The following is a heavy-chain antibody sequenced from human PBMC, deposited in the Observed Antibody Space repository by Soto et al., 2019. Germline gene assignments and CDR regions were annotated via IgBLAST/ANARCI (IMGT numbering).Heavy chain of an antibody. J-gene: IGHJ4*02. CDR1: GFSLSTSGVG. CDR3: IHRRVNGGMDH. Sequence: QITLKESGPTLVKPTQTLTLTCTFSGFSLSTSGVGVGRVRQPPGKALEWLAVIHWNDDNHYTSSLKTRLTVTKDITKNQVVFTMTNMDPVDTGTYYCIHRRVNGGMDHWGPGILVTVSS. CDR2: IHWNDDN. V-gene: IGHV2-5*01.